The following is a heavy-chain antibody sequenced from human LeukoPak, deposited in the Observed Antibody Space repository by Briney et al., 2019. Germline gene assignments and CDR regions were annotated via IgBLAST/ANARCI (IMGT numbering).Heavy chain of an antibody. D-gene: IGHD1-26*01. V-gene: IGHV4-59*08. CDR2: IYYSGST. Sequence: SETLSLTCTVSGGSISSYYRRWIRQPPGKGLEWIGYIYYSGSTNYNPSLKSRVTISVDTSKNQFSLKLSSVTAADTAVYYCARHLGQWELLYAFDIWGQGTTVTVSS. CDR3: ARHLGQWELLYAFDI. J-gene: IGHJ3*02. CDR1: GGSISSYY.